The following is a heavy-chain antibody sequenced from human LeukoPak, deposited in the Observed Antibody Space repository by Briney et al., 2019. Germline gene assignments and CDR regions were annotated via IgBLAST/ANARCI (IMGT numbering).Heavy chain of an antibody. CDR3: ARDQGITMPGGY. D-gene: IGHD3-10*01. V-gene: IGHV1-18*01. CDR2: ISAYNGNT. Sequence: ATVKVSCKASGYTFTSYGISWVRQAPGQGREWMGWISAYNGNTNYAQNLQGRVTMTTDTSTRTAYMELRSLRSDDTAVYYCARDQGITMPGGYWGQGALVTVSS. J-gene: IGHJ4*02. CDR1: GYTFTSYG.